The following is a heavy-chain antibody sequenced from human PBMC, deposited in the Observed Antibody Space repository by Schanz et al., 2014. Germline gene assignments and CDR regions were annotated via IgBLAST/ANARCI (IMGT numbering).Heavy chain of an antibody. CDR1: GGSISSGTYY. Sequence: QVQLQESGPGLVKPSQTLSLTCIVSGGSISSGTYYWSWLRQPAGKGLEWIGRIYTSGSTNYNPSRKSRVPIPRDTPKNQFSRKLSSVTAADTAVYYCAREPLSGYNWFDPWGQGSLXTVSS. CDR3: AREPLSGYNWFDP. J-gene: IGHJ5*02. CDR2: IYTSGST. D-gene: IGHD6-25*01. V-gene: IGHV4-61*02.